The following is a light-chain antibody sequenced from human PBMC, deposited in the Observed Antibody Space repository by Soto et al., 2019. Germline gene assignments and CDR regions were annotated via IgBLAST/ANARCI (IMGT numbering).Light chain of an antibody. CDR1: QSVSTKY. CDR3: QQSGNSPIT. V-gene: IGKV3-20*01. Sequence: EIVLTQSPGTLSLSPGERATLSCRASQSVSTKYLAWYQKTPGQAPRLLIHGVSIRATGIPDRFSASGSGTDFTLTIRRLEPEDWAVHDRQQSGNSPITFCQGTRLEIK. J-gene: IGKJ5*01. CDR2: GVS.